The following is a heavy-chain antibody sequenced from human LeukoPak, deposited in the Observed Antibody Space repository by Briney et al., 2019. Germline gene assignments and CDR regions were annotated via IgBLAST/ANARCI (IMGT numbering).Heavy chain of an antibody. D-gene: IGHD3-10*01. CDR2: TYYRSKWYN. J-gene: IGHJ6*03. CDR3: ARGVAFEVRGAIFGYYYMDV. Sequence: SQTLSLTCAISGDSVSSNSAAWNWIRQSPSRGLEWLGRTYYRSKWYNDYAVSVKSRITINPDTSKNQFSLQLNSVTPEDTAVYYCARGVAFEVRGAIFGYYYMDVWGKGTTVTISS. CDR1: GDSVSSNSAA. V-gene: IGHV6-1*01.